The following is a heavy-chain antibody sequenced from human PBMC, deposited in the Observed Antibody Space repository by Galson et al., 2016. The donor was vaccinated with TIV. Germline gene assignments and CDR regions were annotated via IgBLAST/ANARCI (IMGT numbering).Heavy chain of an antibody. J-gene: IGHJ4*02. CDR3: ARGAPSVFGVIMTLDY. D-gene: IGHD3-3*01. CDR1: GDSVSSPSAA. CDR2: TYYRSTWYN. Sequence: CAISGDSVSSPSAAWNWIRQSPSRGLEWLGRTYYRSTWYNDYAASLKRRITINPDTSKNQFSLQLTSVTPEDAAVYYCARGAPSVFGVIMTLDYWGQGTLGTVSS. V-gene: IGHV6-1*01.